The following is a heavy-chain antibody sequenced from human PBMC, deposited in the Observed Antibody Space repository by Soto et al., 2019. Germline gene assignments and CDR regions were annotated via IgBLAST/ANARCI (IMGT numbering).Heavy chain of an antibody. CDR3: ANFNWYFAL. J-gene: IGHJ2*01. CDR1: GGSISSYF. CDR2: IYYTGST. V-gene: IGHV4-59*01. Sequence: QVQLQESGPGLVKPSETLSLTCTVSGGSISSYFWSWIRQPPGKGLEWIGYIYYTGSTNYNPSLKGRVTISVDTSKNQFSLQLSSVTAADTAVYYCANFNWYFALWGRGTLVTVSS.